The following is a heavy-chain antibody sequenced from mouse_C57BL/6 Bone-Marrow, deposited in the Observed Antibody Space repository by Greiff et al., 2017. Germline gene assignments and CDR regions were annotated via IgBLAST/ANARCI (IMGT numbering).Heavy chain of an antibody. CDR3: ARTTGYYYAMDY. D-gene: IGHD4-1*02. V-gene: IGHV3-6*01. Sequence: VQLKESGPGLVKPSQSLSLTCSVTGYSITSGYYWNWIRQFPGNKLEWMGYISYDGSNNYNPSLKNRISITRDTSKNQFFLKLNSVTTEYTATYYCARTTGYYYAMDYWGQGTSVTVSS. J-gene: IGHJ4*01. CDR2: ISYDGSN. CDR1: GYSITSGYY.